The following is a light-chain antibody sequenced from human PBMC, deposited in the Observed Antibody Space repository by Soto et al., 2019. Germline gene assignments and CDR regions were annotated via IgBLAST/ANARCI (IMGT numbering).Light chain of an antibody. CDR2: GAS. CDR1: QSVSRTY. J-gene: IGKJ1*01. CDR3: QQYGSLSWT. V-gene: IGKV3-20*01. Sequence: EIVLTQSPGTLSLSPGERATLPCRASQSVSRTYLAWYQQKPGQAPRLLIYGASTRATGIPARFSGSGSGTDFTLTISRLEPEDFAVYYCQQYGSLSWTFGQGTKVDIK.